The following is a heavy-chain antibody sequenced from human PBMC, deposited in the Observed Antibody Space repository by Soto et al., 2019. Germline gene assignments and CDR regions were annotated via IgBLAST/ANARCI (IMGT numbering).Heavy chain of an antibody. CDR2: IIPIFGTA. Sequence: ASVKVSCTASGGTFSSYAISWVRQAPGQGLEWMGGIIPIFGTANYAQKFQGRATITADESTSTAYMELSSLRSEDTAVYYCARGYSKRWLQLGYFDYWGQGTLVTVSS. V-gene: IGHV1-69*01. D-gene: IGHD5-12*01. J-gene: IGHJ4*02. CDR3: ARGYSKRWLQLGYFDY. CDR1: GGTFSSYA.